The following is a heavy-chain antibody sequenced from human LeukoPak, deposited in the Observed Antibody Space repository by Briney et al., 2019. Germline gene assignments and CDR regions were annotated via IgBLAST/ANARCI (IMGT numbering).Heavy chain of an antibody. CDR2: IIPIFGTA. J-gene: IGHJ4*02. CDR3: ARGAGATDFDY. CDR1: GGTFSSYA. Sequence: RASVKVSCKASGGTFSSYAISWVRQAPGQGLEWMGGIIPIFGTANYAQKFQGRVTITTDESTSTAYMELSSLRSEDTAVYYCARGAGATDFDYWGQGTLVTVPS. D-gene: IGHD1-26*01. V-gene: IGHV1-69*05.